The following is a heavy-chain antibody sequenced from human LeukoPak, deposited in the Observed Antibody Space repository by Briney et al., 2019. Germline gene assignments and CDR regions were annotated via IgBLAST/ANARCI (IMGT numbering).Heavy chain of an antibody. Sequence: GGSLRLSCAASGFTFSTYSMNWVRQAPGKGLEWVSYISSSSSTIYYADSVKGRFTISRDNAKNSLYLQMNSLRAEDTAVYYCAKDSPSHFDWLLFAYWGQGTLVTVSS. CDR3: AKDSPSHFDWLLFAY. CDR2: ISSSSSTI. D-gene: IGHD3-9*01. CDR1: GFTFSTYS. V-gene: IGHV3-48*01. J-gene: IGHJ4*02.